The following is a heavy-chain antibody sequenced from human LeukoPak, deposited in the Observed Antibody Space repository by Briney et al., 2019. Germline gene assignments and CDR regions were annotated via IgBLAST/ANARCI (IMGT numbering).Heavy chain of an antibody. V-gene: IGHV4-34*01. Sequence: SETLSLTCAVYGGSFSGYYWRWIRQPPGKGLEWIGEINHSGSTNYNPSLKSRVTISAAPTKTQFSLKLNSVTAADTAVYYCARREVRAARPELDYWGQGTLVTVSA. D-gene: IGHD1-14*01. CDR3: ARREVRAARPELDY. CDR2: INHSGST. J-gene: IGHJ4*02. CDR1: GGSFSGYY.